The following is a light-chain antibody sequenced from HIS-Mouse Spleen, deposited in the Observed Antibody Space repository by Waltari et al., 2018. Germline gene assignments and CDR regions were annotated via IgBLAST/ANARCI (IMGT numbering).Light chain of an antibody. J-gene: IGKJ5*01. CDR2: DAS. V-gene: IGKV1-33*01. CDR1: QDISNY. CDR3: QQYDNLPIT. Sequence: DIPMTQSPSSLPASVGDRVTITCQASQDISNYLNWYQQKPGKAPKLLIYDASNLETGVPSRFSGSGSGTDFTFTISSLQPEDIATYYCQQYDNLPITFGQGTRLEIK.